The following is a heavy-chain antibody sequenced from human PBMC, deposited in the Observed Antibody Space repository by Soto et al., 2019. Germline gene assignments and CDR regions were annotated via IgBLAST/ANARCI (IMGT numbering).Heavy chain of an antibody. Sequence: VQLLESGGGLVQPGGSLRLSCAASGFTFNNYAMTWVRQAPGKGLEWVSAISGGGYTTSYADSVKGRFTVTRDGSKNMLYLQMSSLRAEDTALYYCAKGRGGSGSLTPRVDFWGQGTLVTVSS. CDR3: AKGRGGSGSLTPRVDF. CDR1: GFTFNNYA. D-gene: IGHD3-10*01. CDR2: ISGGGYTT. J-gene: IGHJ4*02. V-gene: IGHV3-23*01.